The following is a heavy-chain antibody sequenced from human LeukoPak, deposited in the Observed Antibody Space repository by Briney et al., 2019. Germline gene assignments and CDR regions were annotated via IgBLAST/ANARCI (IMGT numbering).Heavy chain of an antibody. Sequence: SETLSLTCAVYGGSFSGYYWGWIRQPPGKGLEWIGSIYHSGSTYYNPSLKSRVTISVDTSKNQFSLKLSSVTAADTAVYYCARNHYYDSSGYYLGEYDYWGQGTLVTVSS. CDR1: GGSFSGYY. V-gene: IGHV4-38-2*01. CDR3: ARNHYYDSSGYYLGEYDY. D-gene: IGHD3-22*01. CDR2: IYHSGST. J-gene: IGHJ4*02.